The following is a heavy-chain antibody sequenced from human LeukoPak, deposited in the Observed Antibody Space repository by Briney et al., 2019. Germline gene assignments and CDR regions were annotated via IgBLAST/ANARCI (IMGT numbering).Heavy chain of an antibody. CDR2: ISGGGTT. Sequence: QPGGSLRLSCAASGFTVSSNYMSWVRQAPGKGLEWVSTISGGGTTYYADSVKGRFTISRDNSKSTLYLQMNSLRAEDTAVYYCARCSSTSCYTFDYWGQGTLVTVSS. CDR1: GFTVSSNY. V-gene: IGHV3-53*01. J-gene: IGHJ4*02. D-gene: IGHD2-2*02. CDR3: ARCSSTSCYTFDY.